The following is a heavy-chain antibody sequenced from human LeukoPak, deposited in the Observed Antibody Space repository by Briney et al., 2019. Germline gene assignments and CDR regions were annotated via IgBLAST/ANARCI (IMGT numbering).Heavy chain of an antibody. V-gene: IGHV3-53*01. D-gene: IGHD4-11*01. CDR3: ARATVTTPNFDY. Sequence: GGSLRLSCAASGFTFSSYAMSWVRQAPGKGLEWVSFIYSGGSTYYADSVKGRFTISRDNSKNTLYLQMNSLRAEDTAVYYCARATVTTPNFDYWGQGTLVTVSS. J-gene: IGHJ4*02. CDR1: GFTFSSYA. CDR2: IYSGGST.